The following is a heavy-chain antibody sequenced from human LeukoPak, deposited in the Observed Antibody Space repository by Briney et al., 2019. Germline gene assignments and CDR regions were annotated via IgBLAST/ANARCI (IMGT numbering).Heavy chain of an antibody. V-gene: IGHV3-9*01. D-gene: IGHD2-2*01. CDR3: VRRGDCSSTNCYPGDY. CDR2: ISWNSGSI. J-gene: IGHJ4*02. Sequence: GGSLRLSCAASGFTFDDYAMHWVRQAPGKGLEWVSGISWNSGSIGYADSVKGRFTISRDNAKNSLFLEMNSLRAEDTAIYYCVRRGDCSSTNCYPGDYWGQGALVTVSS. CDR1: GFTFDDYA.